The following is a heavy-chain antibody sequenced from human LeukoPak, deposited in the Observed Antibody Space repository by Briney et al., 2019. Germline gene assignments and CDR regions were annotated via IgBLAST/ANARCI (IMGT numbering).Heavy chain of an antibody. CDR3: ARDAYGYNPFDF. Sequence: GGSLRLSCAASGFTVSANYMSWVRQAPGKGLEWVSVISGDGRTQYADSVKGRFTISRDSSKNTVYLQMNSLRAEDTAVYYCARDAYGYNPFDFWGQGTLVTVSS. V-gene: IGHV3-53*01. D-gene: IGHD5-24*01. CDR1: GFTVSANY. J-gene: IGHJ4*02. CDR2: ISGDGRT.